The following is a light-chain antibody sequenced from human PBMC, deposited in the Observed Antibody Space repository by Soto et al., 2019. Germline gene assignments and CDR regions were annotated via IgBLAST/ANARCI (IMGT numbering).Light chain of an antibody. Sequence: QSALTQPAAVSDSPGQSITISCTGTSGDIGAFNFVSWYQQHPGRAPKLIIYEVTKRPSGVSTRFSASKSGFTASLTISGLQAEDEADYFCSSYTSRNTVLFGGGTKLTVL. CDR2: EVT. V-gene: IGLV2-14*01. CDR1: SGDIGAFNF. J-gene: IGLJ2*01. CDR3: SSYTSRNTVL.